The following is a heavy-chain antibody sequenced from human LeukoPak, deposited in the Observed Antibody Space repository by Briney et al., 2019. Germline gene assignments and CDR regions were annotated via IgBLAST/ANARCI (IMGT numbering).Heavy chain of an antibody. CDR2: ISPDGSNT. J-gene: IGHJ4*02. CDR3: VPKGTEGY. V-gene: IGHV3-64D*06. Sequence: PGRSLRLSCSASGFTFSAYAMHWVRQAPGKGLEYVSAISPDGSNTYYADFVKGRFSISRDNSKNTLYLQMSSLRPEDTADYYCVPKGTEGYWGQGTLVTVSS. CDR1: GFTFSAYA.